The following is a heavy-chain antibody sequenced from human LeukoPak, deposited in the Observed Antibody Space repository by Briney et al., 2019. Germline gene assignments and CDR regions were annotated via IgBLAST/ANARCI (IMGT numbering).Heavy chain of an antibody. J-gene: IGHJ4*02. V-gene: IGHV4-59*05. CDR2: IYYSGST. CDR3: ASRWLVPTAYYFDY. D-gene: IGHD6-19*01. CDR1: GGSISSYY. Sequence: SETLSLTCTVSGGSISSYYWSWIRQPPGKGLEWIGSIYYSGSTYYNPSLKSRVTISVDTSKNQFSLKLSSVTAADTAVYYCASRWLVPTAYYFDYWGQGTLVTVSS.